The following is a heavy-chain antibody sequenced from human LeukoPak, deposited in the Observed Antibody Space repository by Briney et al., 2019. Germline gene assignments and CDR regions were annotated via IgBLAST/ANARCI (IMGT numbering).Heavy chain of an antibody. J-gene: IGHJ5*02. V-gene: IGHV3-33*08. D-gene: IGHD2-15*01. CDR3: ARVGIRYCSGGSCATFDP. CDR1: GFTFSNAW. Sequence: GGSLRLSCAASGFTFSNAWMSWVRQAPGKGLEWVAVIWYDGSNKYYADSVKGRFTISRDNSKNTLYLQMNSLRAEDTAVYYCARVGIRYCSGGSCATFDPWGQGTLVTVSS. CDR2: IWYDGSNK.